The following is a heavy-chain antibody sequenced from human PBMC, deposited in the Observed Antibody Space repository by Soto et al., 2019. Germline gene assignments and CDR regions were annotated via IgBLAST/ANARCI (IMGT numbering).Heavy chain of an antibody. D-gene: IGHD6-6*01. Sequence: QVQLVESGGGVVQPGRSLRLSCAASGFTFSTYGMHWVRQAPGKGLEWVAVIWYDGSNKYYADSVKGRFTISRDNSKNTLYLELNSLKAEDTAVYSCATEPRYFDYWGQGTLVTVSS. CDR2: IWYDGSNK. CDR1: GFTFSTYG. CDR3: ATEPRYFDY. V-gene: IGHV3-33*01. J-gene: IGHJ4*02.